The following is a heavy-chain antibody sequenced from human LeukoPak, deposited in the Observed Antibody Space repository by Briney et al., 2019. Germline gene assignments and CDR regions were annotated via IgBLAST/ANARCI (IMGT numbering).Heavy chain of an antibody. CDR1: GGSISSYY. D-gene: IGHD5-24*01. V-gene: IGHV4-59*01. CDR3: ARVRDGYNHWYFDL. Sequence: PSETLSLTCTGSGGSISSYYWSWIRQPPGKGLEWIGYIYYSGSTNYNPSLKSRVTISVDTSQNQFSLKLSSVTAADTAVYYCARVRDGYNHWYFDLWGRGTLVTVSS. J-gene: IGHJ2*01. CDR2: IYYSGST.